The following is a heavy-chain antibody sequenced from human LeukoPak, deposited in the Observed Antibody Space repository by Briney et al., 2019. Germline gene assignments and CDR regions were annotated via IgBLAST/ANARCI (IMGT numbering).Heavy chain of an antibody. V-gene: IGHV4-61*08. J-gene: IGHJ6*02. CDR2: IYYSGST. Sequence: PSETLSLTCAVSGGSISSGGYSWSWIRQPPGKGLEWIGYIYYSGSTNYNPSLKSRVTISVDTSKNQFSLKLSSVTAADTAVYYCARLRVARYYYYGMDVWGQGTTVTVSS. CDR1: GGSISSGGYS. CDR3: ARLRVARYYYYGMDV. D-gene: IGHD5-12*01.